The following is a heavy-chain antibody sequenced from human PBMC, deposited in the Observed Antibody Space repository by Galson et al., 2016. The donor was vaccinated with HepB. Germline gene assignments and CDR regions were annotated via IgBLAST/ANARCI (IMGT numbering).Heavy chain of an antibody. CDR3: AKGLGYCSSTSCFLYYYYAMDV. J-gene: IGHJ6*02. D-gene: IGHD2-2*01. Sequence: SLRLSCAASGFTFSSYAMSWVRQAPGKGLEWVSAISGSGGSTHYADSVTGRFTISRDSSKNTLYLQMNSLRAEDTALYYCAKGLGYCSSTSCFLYYYYAMDVWGQGTTVTVSS. CDR2: ISGSGGST. V-gene: IGHV3-23*01. CDR1: GFTFSSYA.